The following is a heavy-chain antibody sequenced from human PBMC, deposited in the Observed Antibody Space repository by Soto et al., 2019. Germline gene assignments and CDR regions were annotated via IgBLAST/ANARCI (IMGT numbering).Heavy chain of an antibody. D-gene: IGHD6-19*01. CDR3: ARAGTGWYWFDP. CDR2: INYDGSTT. CDR1: GFTFSSYW. V-gene: IGHV3-74*01. J-gene: IGHJ5*02. Sequence: EVQLVESGGGLVQPGGSLRLSCAASGFTFSSYWMHWVRQAPGKGLVWVSRINYDGSTTSYADSVKGQFTISRDNARNTLYLQMNRLRAEDTAVYYSARAGTGWYWFDPWGQGTLVTVSS.